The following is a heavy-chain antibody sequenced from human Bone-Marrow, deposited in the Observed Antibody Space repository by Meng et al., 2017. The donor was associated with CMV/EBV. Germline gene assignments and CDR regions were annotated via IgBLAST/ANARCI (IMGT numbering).Heavy chain of an antibody. V-gene: IGHV3-30*02. CDR1: AFIFSSYG. D-gene: IGHD6-13*01. CDR3: AKDKQSSLSYSYYGMDV. J-gene: IGHJ6*02. CDR2: IRYDGSNK. Sequence: GSLRLSCAASAFIFSSYGMHWVRQAPGKGLEWVAFIRYDGSNKFYADSVKGRFTISRDNSKNTLFLQMDSLRVEDTAVYYCAKDKQSSLSYSYYGMDVWGQGTTVTVSS.